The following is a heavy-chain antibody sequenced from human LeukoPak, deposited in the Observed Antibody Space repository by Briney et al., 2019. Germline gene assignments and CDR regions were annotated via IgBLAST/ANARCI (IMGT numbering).Heavy chain of an antibody. CDR3: GRKRDDGEYHIDN. CDR1: GGSVSSGDYY. Sequence: SQTLSLTCTVSGGSVSSGDYYWTWIRQHPGRGLEWIGYICYGGTTYYNPSLKSRVTILVDTSKNQFSLRLTSVTAADTAVYYCGRKRDDGEYHIDNWGQGTLVTVSS. D-gene: IGHD4-17*01. CDR2: ICYGGTT. J-gene: IGHJ4*02. V-gene: IGHV4-31*03.